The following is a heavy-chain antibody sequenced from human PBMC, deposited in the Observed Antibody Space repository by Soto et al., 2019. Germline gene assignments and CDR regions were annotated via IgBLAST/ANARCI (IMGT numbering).Heavy chain of an antibody. CDR3: AREVQVHTPAFVY. CDR1: GGTFNTYA. D-gene: IGHD3-10*01. Sequence: QVQLVQSGAEMKKPGSSVKVSCQSSGGTFNTYAMNWVRQAPGQGPEWMGDISPMFGAANYAPKFQSRVTSTADESTGTSYMQLSSLTSEDTALYFCAREVQVHTPAFVYWGQGTLVTVSS. V-gene: IGHV1-69*19. J-gene: IGHJ4*02. CDR2: ISPMFGAA.